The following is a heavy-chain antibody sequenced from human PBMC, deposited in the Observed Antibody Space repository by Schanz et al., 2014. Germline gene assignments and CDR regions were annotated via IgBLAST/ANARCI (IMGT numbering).Heavy chain of an antibody. V-gene: IGHV1-69*02. D-gene: IGHD1-26*01. CDR2: FIPILDVG. Sequence: QVQLVQSGSELKKPGSSMKVSCKASGGTFNSYTINWVRQAPGQGLEWVGRFIPILDVGNYAQQFQGRVTFTADKSTFTAYMELSRLKSDDTAVYYCARAFGGYYPAGALDYWGQGTLVTVSS. J-gene: IGHJ4*02. CDR3: ARAFGGYYPAGALDY. CDR1: GGTFNSYT.